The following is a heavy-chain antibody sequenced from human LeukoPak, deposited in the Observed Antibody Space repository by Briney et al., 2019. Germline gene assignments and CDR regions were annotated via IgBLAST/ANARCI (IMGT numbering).Heavy chain of an antibody. D-gene: IGHD4-17*01. V-gene: IGHV3-74*01. CDR1: GFTFSSFW. CDR2: INSDGSST. J-gene: IGHJ4*02. CDR3: ARGTYGFDY. Sequence: PVGTLRLSCAASGFTFSSFWMYWVRQAPGQGLVWVLHINSDGSSTAYTDPVKGRFTSSRDKATDTLYLQVLSLRAEDTAVYYCARGTYGFDYWGQGTLVTVSS.